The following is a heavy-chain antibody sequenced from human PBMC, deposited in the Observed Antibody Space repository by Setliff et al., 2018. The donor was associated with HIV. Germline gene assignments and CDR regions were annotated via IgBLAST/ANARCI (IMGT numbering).Heavy chain of an antibody. D-gene: IGHD3-22*01. CDR3: VRVRISGYVLGDFDH. CDR1: GFTFSSYE. V-gene: IGHV3-48*03. CDR2: ISSSGSTI. Sequence: GGSLRLSCAASGFTFSSYEMNWVRQAPGKGLEWVSYISSSGSTIYYADSVKGRFTISRDNAKNSLYLQMNSLRAEDTTVYYCVRVRISGYVLGDFDHWGQGTLVTVSS. J-gene: IGHJ4*02.